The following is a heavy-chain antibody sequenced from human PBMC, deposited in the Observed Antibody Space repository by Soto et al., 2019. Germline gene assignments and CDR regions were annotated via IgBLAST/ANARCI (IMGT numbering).Heavy chain of an antibody. CDR3: ATHDCPAAAGLVLDF. CDR1: GFTFSNCW. J-gene: IGHJ4*02. V-gene: IGHV3-7*02. Sequence: EVQLVESGGGLVQPGGSLRLSCEASGFTFSNCWMTWVRQGPGKGLEWVANIKQDENGKDYVDSVKGRFTISRDNAKNSMYLQMNSLRAEDTAVYYCATHDCPAAAGLVLDFWGQGTLVTVSS. D-gene: IGHD6-13*01. CDR2: IKQDENGK.